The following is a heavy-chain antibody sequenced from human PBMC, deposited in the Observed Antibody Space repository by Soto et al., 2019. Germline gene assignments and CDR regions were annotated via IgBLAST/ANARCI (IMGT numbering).Heavy chain of an antibody. CDR1: GDSISSYY. Sequence: SETLSLTCTVSGDSISSYYWSWIRQPPGKGLEWIGYISNSGSTNYHPSLKSRVTISVDTSKNQFSLTLYSVTAADTAVYYCARLVMAFDYWGQGTLVTVSS. CDR3: ARLVMAFDY. D-gene: IGHD2-15*01. CDR2: ISNSGST. V-gene: IGHV4-59*01. J-gene: IGHJ4*02.